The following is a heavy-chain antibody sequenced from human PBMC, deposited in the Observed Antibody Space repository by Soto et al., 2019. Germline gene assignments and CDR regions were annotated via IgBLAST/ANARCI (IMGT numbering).Heavy chain of an antibody. J-gene: IGHJ4*02. D-gene: IGHD2-2*01. Sequence: QVQLVQSGAEVKKPGASVKVSCKASGYTFTSYGISWVRQAPGQGLEWMGWISAYNGNTNYAQKLQGRVTMTTDTSTXXAXMXXRSPGADDTAVYYCARDRGLGGYCSRTSGTELGDYWGQGTLVTVSS. V-gene: IGHV1-18*01. CDR2: ISAYNGNT. CDR3: ARDRGLGGYCSRTSGTELGDY. CDR1: GYTFTSYG.